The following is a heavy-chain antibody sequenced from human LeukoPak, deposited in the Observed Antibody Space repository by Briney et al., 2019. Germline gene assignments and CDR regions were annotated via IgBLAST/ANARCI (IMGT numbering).Heavy chain of an antibody. J-gene: IGHJ4*02. CDR3: ARRRASGFGELLDF. CDR2: IYNSGST. V-gene: IGHV4-59*08. D-gene: IGHD3-10*01. CDR1: GGSMSSYY. Sequence: MPSETLSLTCTVSGGSMSSYYWTWLRQPPGKELEWIGYIYNSGSTNYNPSLKSRVTISVDTSKNQFSLKLTSVSAADTAVYYCARRRASGFGELLDFWGQGTLVTVSS.